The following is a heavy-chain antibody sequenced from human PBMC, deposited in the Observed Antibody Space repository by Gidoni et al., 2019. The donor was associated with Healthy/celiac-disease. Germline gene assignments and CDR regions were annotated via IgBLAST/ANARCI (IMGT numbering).Heavy chain of an antibody. D-gene: IGHD6-13*01. CDR2: IYYSGST. CDR1: GGSISSYY. Sequence: QVQLQESGPGLVKPSETLSLTCTVSGGSISSYYWSWIRQPPGKGLEWIGYIYYSGSTNYNPSLKSRVTISVDTSKNQFSLKLSSVTAADTAVYYCAVRGPTQSSSSWGFDYWGQGTLVTVSS. J-gene: IGHJ4*02. V-gene: IGHV4-59*08. CDR3: AVRGPTQSSSSWGFDY.